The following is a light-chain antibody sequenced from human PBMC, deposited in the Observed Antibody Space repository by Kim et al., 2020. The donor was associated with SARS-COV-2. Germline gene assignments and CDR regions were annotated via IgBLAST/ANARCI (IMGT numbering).Light chain of an antibody. CDR3: CSYAGSYTYV. J-gene: IGLJ1*01. CDR2: DVS. CDR1: SSDVGGYSY. Sequence: GQSVTISCTGTSSDVGGYSYVSWYQQHPGKAPKLMIYDVSKRPSGVPDRFSGSKSGNTASVTICGLQAEDEADYYCCSYAGSYTYVFGTGTKVTVL. V-gene: IGLV2-11*01.